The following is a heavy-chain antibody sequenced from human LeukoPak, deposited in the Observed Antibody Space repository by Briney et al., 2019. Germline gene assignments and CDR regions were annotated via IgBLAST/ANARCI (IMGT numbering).Heavy chain of an antibody. D-gene: IGHD5-12*01. CDR1: GYTFTNYG. V-gene: IGHV1-18*01. J-gene: IGHJ3*01. CDR2: VSPYSVNT. Sequence: ASVKVSCKASGYTFTNYGIGWVRQAPGQGLEWMGWVSPYSVNTKYAQRFQGRASMTSDTSTTTAYMELRSLRFDDTAIYYCARVNQVAISFDLWGQGTMVAVSS. CDR3: ARVNQVAISFDL.